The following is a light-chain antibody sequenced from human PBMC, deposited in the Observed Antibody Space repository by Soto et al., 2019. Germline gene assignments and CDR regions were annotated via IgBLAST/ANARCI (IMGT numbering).Light chain of an antibody. V-gene: IGKV3D-11*01. Sequence: EIVMAHSPPTLSVSPGKRATLSCVGRRGISSYLAWYQQKAGQAPRLLIYGASGRATGIPARFSGSGSGTDFTLTISRLEPEDFAVYYCQQRGSWPRTFGQGTKVDIK. CDR2: GAS. CDR3: QQRGSWPRT. CDR1: RGISSY. J-gene: IGKJ1*01.